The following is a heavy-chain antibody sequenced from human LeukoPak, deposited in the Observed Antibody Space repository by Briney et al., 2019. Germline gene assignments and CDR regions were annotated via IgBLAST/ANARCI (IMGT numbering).Heavy chain of an antibody. CDR3: AREEEGYDSSGYYLAYFDY. Sequence: PSETLSLTCAVYGGSFSGYYWSWIRQPPGKGLEWIGEINHSGSTNYNPSLKSRVTISVDTSKNQFSPKLSSVTAADTAVYYCAREEEGYDSSGYYLAYFDYWGQGTLVTVSS. J-gene: IGHJ4*02. D-gene: IGHD3-22*01. CDR1: GGSFSGYY. V-gene: IGHV4-34*01. CDR2: INHSGST.